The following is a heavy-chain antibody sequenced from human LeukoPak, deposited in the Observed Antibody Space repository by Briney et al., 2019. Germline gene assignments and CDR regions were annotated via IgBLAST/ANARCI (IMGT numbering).Heavy chain of an antibody. V-gene: IGHV3-23*01. J-gene: IGHJ4*02. CDR1: GFTFSSYA. Sequence: GGSLRLSCAASGFTFSSYAMSWVRQAPGKGLEWVSAISGSGGSTYYADSVKGRSTISRDNSKNTLYLQMNSLRAEDTAVYYCAKAHYGSGSYLSDYWGQGTLVTVSS. CDR2: ISGSGGST. CDR3: AKAHYGSGSYLSDY. D-gene: IGHD3-10*01.